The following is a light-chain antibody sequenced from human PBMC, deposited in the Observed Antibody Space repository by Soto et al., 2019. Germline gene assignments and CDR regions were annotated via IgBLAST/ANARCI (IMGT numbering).Light chain of an antibody. CDR3: QQYNSSSRT. CDR2: KAS. J-gene: IGKJ1*01. Sequence: DIQMTQSPSTLSASLGDRVTITCRASQSISSSLACYQQKPGKAPNLLIYKASSLESGVPSRFSGSGTGTEFTLTISSLQPDDFATYYCQQYNSSSRTFGQGTKVDIK. CDR1: QSISSS. V-gene: IGKV1-5*03.